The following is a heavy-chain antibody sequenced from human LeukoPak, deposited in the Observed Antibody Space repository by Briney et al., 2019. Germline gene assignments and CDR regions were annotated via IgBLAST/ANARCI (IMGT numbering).Heavy chain of an antibody. D-gene: IGHD4-23*01. CDR2: IYYSGST. Sequence: PSETLSLTCTVSGGSISSSSYYWGWIRQPPGKGLEWIGYIYYSGSTNYNPSLKSRVTISVDTSKNQSSLKLSSVTAADTAVYYCARDTGPGGKSPFDIWGQGTMVTVSS. J-gene: IGHJ3*02. CDR1: GGSISSSSYY. V-gene: IGHV4-61*01. CDR3: ARDTGPGGKSPFDI.